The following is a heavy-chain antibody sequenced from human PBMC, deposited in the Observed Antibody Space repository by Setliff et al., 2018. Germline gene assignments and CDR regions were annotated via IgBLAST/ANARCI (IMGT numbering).Heavy chain of an antibody. J-gene: IGHJ3*02. Sequence: PGGSLRLSCAASGFTVSSNYMSWVRQAPGKGLEWVSTIYSGGSTNHADSVKGRFTISRDTSENTLYLQINSLRPEDTAVYYCARQLVAATMRAFDIWGQGTRVTVSS. CDR3: ARQLVAATMRAFDI. CDR1: GFTVSSNY. CDR2: IYSGGST. V-gene: IGHV3-66*02. D-gene: IGHD2-15*01.